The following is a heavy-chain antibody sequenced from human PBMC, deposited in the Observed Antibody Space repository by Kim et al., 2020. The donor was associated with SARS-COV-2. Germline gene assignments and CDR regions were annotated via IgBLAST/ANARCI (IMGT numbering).Heavy chain of an antibody. CDR2: IHYSGST. CDR3: ARDLYCSGGSCYPAFDC. D-gene: IGHD2-15*01. CDR1: GGSISSRNYY. V-gene: IGHV4-39*07. J-gene: IGHJ4*02. Sequence: SETLSLTCTVSGGSISSRNYYWGWIRQPPGKGLEWIGSIHYSGSTYYNPSPKSRVTISIDTSKNQFSLKLSSVTAADTAVYYCARDLYCSGGSCYPAFDCWGQGTLVTVSS.